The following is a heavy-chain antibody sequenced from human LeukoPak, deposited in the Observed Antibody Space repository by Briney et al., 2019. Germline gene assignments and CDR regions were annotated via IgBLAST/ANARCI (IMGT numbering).Heavy chain of an antibody. J-gene: IGHJ4*02. Sequence: GGSLRLSCEASGFTFGRSAMTWVRQTPGKGLEWFSSINSSGNTYYADSVKGRFTISRDNSKNLVNLQMNSLRAEDTAIYYCVKGRMSEDGLDFWGQGSLVTVSS. CDR2: INSSGNT. D-gene: IGHD5-24*01. CDR1: GFTFGRSA. V-gene: IGHV3-23*01. CDR3: VKGRMSEDGLDF.